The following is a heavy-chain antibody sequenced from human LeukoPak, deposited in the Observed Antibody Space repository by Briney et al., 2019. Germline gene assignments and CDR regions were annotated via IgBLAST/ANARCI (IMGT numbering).Heavy chain of an antibody. CDR1: GYTFTSFG. D-gene: IGHD6-19*01. J-gene: IGHJ4*02. Sequence: ASVKVSCKSSGYTFTSFGIIWVRQAPGQGLEWMGRISTYNGNTNYAQKLQGRVTMTTDTSTSRVYMDLRSLRSDDTAVYYCARDRAGSAWYTTFDYWGQGTLVTVSS. V-gene: IGHV1-18*01. CDR2: ISTYNGNT. CDR3: ARDRAGSAWYTTFDY.